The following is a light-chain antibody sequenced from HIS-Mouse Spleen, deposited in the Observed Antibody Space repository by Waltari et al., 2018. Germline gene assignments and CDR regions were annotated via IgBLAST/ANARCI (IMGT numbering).Light chain of an antibody. CDR3: SSYTSSSTPRV. CDR2: EVS. V-gene: IGLV2-14*01. CDR1: SSDVGGYNY. Sequence: QSALTQPASVSGSPGQSITIPCTGTSSDVGGYNYVSWYQQHPGKTPKLMIHEVSNRPSGVANRFSGSKSGNTASLTISGLQAEDEADYYCSSYTSSSTPRVFGGGTKLTVL. J-gene: IGLJ3*02.